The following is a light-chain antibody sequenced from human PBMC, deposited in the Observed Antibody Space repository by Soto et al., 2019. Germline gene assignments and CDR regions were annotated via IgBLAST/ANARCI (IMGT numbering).Light chain of an antibody. CDR2: YDS. CDR3: QVWDSSSDHVV. CDR1: NIGSKS. J-gene: IGLJ2*01. Sequence: SYELTQPPSVSVAPGKTAKITCGGNNIGSKSVHWYEQKPGQAPVLFIYYDSARPSGIPERFSGSNSGNTASLSIGRVEAGDEADYYCQVWDSSSDHVVFGGGTKLTVL. V-gene: IGLV3-21*04.